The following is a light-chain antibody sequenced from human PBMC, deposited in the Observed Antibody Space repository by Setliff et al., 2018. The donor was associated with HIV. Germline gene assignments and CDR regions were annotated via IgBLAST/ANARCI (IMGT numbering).Light chain of an antibody. J-gene: IGKJ4*02. CDR1: QSVLYSSNNKNY. V-gene: IGKV4-1*01. CDR2: WAS. CDR3: QQYYLTPLT. Sequence: DIVMTQSPDSLAVSLGERATINCKSSQSVLYSSNNKNYLAWYQQKPGQPPKLLIYWASTRESGVPERFSGSGSGTDFTLTISSLQAEDVAVYSYQQYYLTPLTFGGGTKVDIK.